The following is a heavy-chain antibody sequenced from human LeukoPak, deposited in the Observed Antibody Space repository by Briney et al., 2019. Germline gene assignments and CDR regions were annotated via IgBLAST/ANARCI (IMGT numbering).Heavy chain of an antibody. CDR1: GFTFSSHW. J-gene: IGHJ4*02. CDR3: ASPMWDTAIHDY. CDR2: INSDGSIT. V-gene: IGHV3-74*01. Sequence: GGSLRLSCAASGFTFSSHWMHWVRHAPGKGLVWVSRINSDGSITSYADSVKGRFTISRDNAKDTLYLQMNSLRAEDAAVYYCASPMWDTAIHDYWGQGTLVTVSS. D-gene: IGHD5-18*01.